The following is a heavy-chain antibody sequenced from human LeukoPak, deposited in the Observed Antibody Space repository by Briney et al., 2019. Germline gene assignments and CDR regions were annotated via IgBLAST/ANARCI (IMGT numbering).Heavy chain of an antibody. J-gene: IGHJ4*02. V-gene: IGHV3-74*01. CDR3: ARDLRCSSTSCYGPFDY. CDR2: ISSDGSII. CDR1: GFSFSSYW. D-gene: IGHD2-2*01. Sequence: GGSLRLSCAASGFSFSSYWMHWVRQAPGKGLVWVSRISSDGSIINYADSVKGRFTISRDNAKNTLYLQMNSLRVEDTAVYYCARDLRCSSTSCYGPFDYWGQGTLVTVSS.